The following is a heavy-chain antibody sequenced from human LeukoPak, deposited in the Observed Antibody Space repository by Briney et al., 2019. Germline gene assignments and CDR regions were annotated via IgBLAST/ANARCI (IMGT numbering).Heavy chain of an antibody. J-gene: IGHJ2*01. CDR1: GGSFSGYY. V-gene: IGHV4-34*01. Sequence: SETLSLTCAVYGGSFSGYYWSWIRQPPGKGLEWIGEINNSGSNNYNPSLKSRVTISVDTSKNQFSLKLSSVTAADTAVYYCARQSRGTWYFDRWGRGTLVTVSS. CDR2: INNSGSN. D-gene: IGHD3-16*01. CDR3: ARQSRGTWYFDR.